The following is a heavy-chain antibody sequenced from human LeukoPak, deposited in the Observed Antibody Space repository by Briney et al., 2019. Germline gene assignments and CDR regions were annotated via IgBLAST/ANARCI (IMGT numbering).Heavy chain of an antibody. V-gene: IGHV1-2*02. CDR1: GYTFTGYY. J-gene: IGHJ6*03. D-gene: IGHD3-10*01. Sequence: ASVKVSCKASGYTFTGYYMHWVRQAPGQGLEWMGWINPNSGGTNYAQKSQGRVTMTRDTSISTAYMELSRLRSDDTAVYYCARDLWFGERYYYYYMDVWGKGTTVTISS. CDR3: ARDLWFGERYYYYYMDV. CDR2: INPNSGGT.